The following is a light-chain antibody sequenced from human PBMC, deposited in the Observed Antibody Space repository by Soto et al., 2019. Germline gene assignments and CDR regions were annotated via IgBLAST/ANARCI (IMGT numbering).Light chain of an antibody. CDR3: QQSFSAPLT. CDR2: TAS. Sequence: DIQMTQSPTSLSAPVGDSVTITCRASQNIKKFLNWYQQKPGKAPKLLIYTASSVQAGFPSRFSGSGSGTDFTLTISSLQPEGFATYSCQQSFSAPLTFGGGTRVEI. J-gene: IGKJ4*01. V-gene: IGKV1-39*01. CDR1: QNIKKF.